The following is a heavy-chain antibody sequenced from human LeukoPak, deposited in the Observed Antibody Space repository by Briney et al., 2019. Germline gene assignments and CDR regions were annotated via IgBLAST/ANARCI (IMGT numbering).Heavy chain of an antibody. J-gene: IGHJ4*02. D-gene: IGHD5-24*01. Sequence: ASVKVSYKASGYTFTGYYMHWVRQAPGQGLDWMGWINPNSGGTKYAQNFQGRVTLTTDTSINTAYMELSSLRSDDTAVYYCAREGRNGYNEGYFDYWGRGTLVTVSS. V-gene: IGHV1-2*02. CDR3: AREGRNGYNEGYFDY. CDR1: GYTFTGYY. CDR2: INPNSGGT.